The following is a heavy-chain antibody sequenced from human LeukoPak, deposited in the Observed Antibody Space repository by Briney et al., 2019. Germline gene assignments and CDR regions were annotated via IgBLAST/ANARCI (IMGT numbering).Heavy chain of an antibody. CDR1: GFTFTSSA. D-gene: IGHD5-18*01. V-gene: IGHV1-58*02. J-gene: IGHJ5*02. CDR2: IFVGSGNK. Sequence: SSVKVSCKASGFTFTSSAMQWVRQAPGQRLEWIGWIFVGSGNKIYTQKFQERVTITRDMSTSTAYMELSSLRSEDTAVYYCAADPYSYGPYNWFDPWGQGTLVTVSS. CDR3: AADPYSYGPYNWFDP.